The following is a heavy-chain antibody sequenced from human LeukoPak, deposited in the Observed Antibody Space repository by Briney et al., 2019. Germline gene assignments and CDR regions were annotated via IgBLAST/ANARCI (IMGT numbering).Heavy chain of an antibody. J-gene: IGHJ4*02. Sequence: ASVKVSCKASGGTFSSYAISWVRQAPGQGLEWMGRIIPILGIANYAQKFQGRVTITADESTSTAYMELGSLRSEDTAVYYCARYSSGWSETTDYWGQGTLVTVSS. CDR3: ARYSSGWSETTDY. D-gene: IGHD6-19*01. CDR1: GGTFSSYA. CDR2: IIPILGIA. V-gene: IGHV1-69*04.